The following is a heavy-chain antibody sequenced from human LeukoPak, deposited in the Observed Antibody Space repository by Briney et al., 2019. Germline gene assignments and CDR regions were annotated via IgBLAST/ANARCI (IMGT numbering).Heavy chain of an antibody. CDR2: IDHTGYT. CDR3: VRVGSWYYFDY. V-gene: IGHV4-59*11. Sequence: SETLSLTCTVSGASINSHYWSWIRQSPGVGLEWIAYIDHTGYTNYNPALKSPVTISRDMSKNQFYLQLTSVTAADTAIYYCVRVGSWYYFDYWGQGILVTVSS. D-gene: IGHD6-13*01. J-gene: IGHJ4*02. CDR1: GASINSHY.